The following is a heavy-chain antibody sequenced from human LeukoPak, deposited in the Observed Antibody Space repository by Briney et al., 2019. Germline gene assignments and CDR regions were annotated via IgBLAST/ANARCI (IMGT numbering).Heavy chain of an antibody. CDR1: GGSISSGGYS. V-gene: IGHV4-30-2*01. Sequence: SQTLSLTCAVSGGSISSGGYSWRWIRQPPGKGLEWIGYIYHSGSTYYNPSLKSRVTISVDRSKNQFSLKLSSVTAADTAVYYCARRTVTLGAFDIWGQGTMVTVSS. D-gene: IGHD4-17*01. CDR3: ARRTVTLGAFDI. CDR2: IYHSGST. J-gene: IGHJ3*02.